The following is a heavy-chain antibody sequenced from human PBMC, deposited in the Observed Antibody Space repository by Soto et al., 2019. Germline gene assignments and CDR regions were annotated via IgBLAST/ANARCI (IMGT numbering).Heavy chain of an antibody. Sequence: EVQLVESGGGLVQPGGSLRLSCAASGFTFSSYEMNWVRQAPGKGLEWVSYISSSGSTIYYADSVKGRFTISRDNAKNSLYLQMNSLRAEDTAVYYCARDDYDSFDPWGQGTLVTVSS. CDR1: GFTFSSYE. J-gene: IGHJ5*02. CDR3: ARDDYDSFDP. D-gene: IGHD3-22*01. CDR2: ISSSGSTI. V-gene: IGHV3-48*03.